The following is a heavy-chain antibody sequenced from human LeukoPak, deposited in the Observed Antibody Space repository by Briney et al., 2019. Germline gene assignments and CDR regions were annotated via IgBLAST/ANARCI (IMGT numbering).Heavy chain of an antibody. CDR1: GGSISSGDYY. V-gene: IGHV4-30-4*01. J-gene: IGHJ4*02. D-gene: IGHD5-24*01. CDR3: ARVRWLQLRYFDY. Sequence: SQTLSLTCTVSGGSISSGDYYWSWIRQPPGKGLEWIGYIYYSGSTYYNPSLKSRVSISVDTSKNQFSLKLSSVTAADTAAYYCARVRWLQLRYFDYWGQGTLVTVSS. CDR2: IYYSGST.